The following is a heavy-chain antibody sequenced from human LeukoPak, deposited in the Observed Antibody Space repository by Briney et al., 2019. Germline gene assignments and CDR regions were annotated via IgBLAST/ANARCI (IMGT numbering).Heavy chain of an antibody. D-gene: IGHD3-10*01. Sequence: PGGSLRLSCAASGSTFSNYGIHLVRQAPAKGLEWVAIISYDGNNKYYADSVKGRFTISRDNSKNTLYLRMNSLRAEDTATYFCAKDTYGRFDFWGPGTLVTVSS. V-gene: IGHV3-30*18. CDR1: GSTFSNYG. CDR3: AKDTYGRFDF. J-gene: IGHJ4*02. CDR2: ISYDGNNK.